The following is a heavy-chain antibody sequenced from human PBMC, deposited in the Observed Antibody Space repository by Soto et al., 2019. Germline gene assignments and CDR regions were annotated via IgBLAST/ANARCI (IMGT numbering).Heavy chain of an antibody. D-gene: IGHD1-1*01. Sequence: EVQLVEPGGDLVQPGRSLRLSCAASGFTFDDYAIHWVRQVPGKGLEWVSGISWNSGSVGYADSVKGRFTISRDNAKNSLYLQMNSLRAEDTALYYCAKDSTVEANGIGLWYFDLWGRGTLVTVSS. V-gene: IGHV3-9*01. CDR1: GFTFDDYA. CDR3: AKDSTVEANGIGLWYFDL. CDR2: ISWNSGSV. J-gene: IGHJ2*01.